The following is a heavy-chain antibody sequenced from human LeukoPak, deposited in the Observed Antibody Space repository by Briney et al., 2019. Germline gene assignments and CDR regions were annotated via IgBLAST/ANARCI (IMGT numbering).Heavy chain of an antibody. Sequence: PGGSLRLSCAASGFTFSSYAMSWVRQAPGKGLEWVSVIYSGGSTYYADSVKGRFTISRDNSKNTLYLQMNSLRAEDTAVYYCAGVVTPDDAFDIWGQGTMVTVSS. D-gene: IGHD2-21*02. CDR2: IYSGGST. V-gene: IGHV3-53*01. CDR1: GFTFSSYA. CDR3: AGVVTPDDAFDI. J-gene: IGHJ3*02.